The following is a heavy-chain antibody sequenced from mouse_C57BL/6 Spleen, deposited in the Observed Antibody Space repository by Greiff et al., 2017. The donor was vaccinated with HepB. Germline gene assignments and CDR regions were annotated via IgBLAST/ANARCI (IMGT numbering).Heavy chain of an antibody. Sequence: EVKLMESGGGLVQPGGSLKLSCAASGFTFSDYYMYWVRQTPEKRLEWVAYISNGGGSTYYPDTVKGRFTISRDNAKNTLYLQMSRLKSEDTAMYYCARHRGSGYFDVWGTGTTVTVSS. J-gene: IGHJ1*03. CDR3: ARHRGSGYFDV. V-gene: IGHV5-12*01. CDR2: ISNGGGST. D-gene: IGHD1-1*01. CDR1: GFTFSDYY.